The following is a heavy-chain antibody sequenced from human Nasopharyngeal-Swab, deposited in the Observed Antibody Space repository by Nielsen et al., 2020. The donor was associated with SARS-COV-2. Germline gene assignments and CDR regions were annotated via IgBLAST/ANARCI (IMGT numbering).Heavy chain of an antibody. CDR2: IYYSGSP. V-gene: IGHV4-61*01. CDR1: GGSVRSDFYY. CDR3: ASIVGAVGTIAMDV. J-gene: IGHJ6*02. Sequence: SETLSLTCTVSGGSVRSDFYYWSWIRQPPGKGREWIGHIYYSGSPNYKLSLKSRVTISVDTSKNQFSLKLNSVTAADTAVYYCASIVGAVGTIAMDVWGQGTTVTVSS. D-gene: IGHD6-13*01.